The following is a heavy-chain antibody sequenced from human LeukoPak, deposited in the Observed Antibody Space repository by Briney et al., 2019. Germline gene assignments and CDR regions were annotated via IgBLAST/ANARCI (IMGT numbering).Heavy chain of an antibody. CDR1: GGSFSGSF. V-gene: IGHV4-34*01. CDR2: INHSGST. J-gene: IGHJ4*02. CDR3: ARVRCDYTLWTGYSFFAL. D-gene: IGHD3/OR15-3a*01. Sequence: PSETLSLTCVVYGGSFSGSFWSWIRQPPGRGLEWIGEINHSGSTNYNPSLKGRGSLSIDTSKNQFSLKLTSVTAADTAVYYCARVRCDYTLWTGYSFFALWGQGTPVTVSS.